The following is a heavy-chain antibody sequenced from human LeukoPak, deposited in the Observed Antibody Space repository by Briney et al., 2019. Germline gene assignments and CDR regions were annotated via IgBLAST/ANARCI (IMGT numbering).Heavy chain of an antibody. V-gene: IGHV3-21*01. CDR2: ISSSSSYI. CDR1: GFTFSSYS. J-gene: IGHJ6*02. Sequence: PGGSLRLSCAASGFTFSSYSMNWVRQAPGKGLEWVSSISSSSSYIYYADSVKGRFTISRDNAKNSLYLQMNSLRAEDTAVYYCARLSGIAMAGTRVYGMDVWGQGTTVTVSS. CDR3: ARLSGIAMAGTRVYGMDV. D-gene: IGHD6-19*01.